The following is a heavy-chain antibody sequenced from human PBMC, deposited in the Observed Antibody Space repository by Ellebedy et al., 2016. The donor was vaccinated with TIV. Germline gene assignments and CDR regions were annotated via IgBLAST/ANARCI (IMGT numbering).Heavy chain of an antibody. CDR1: GGTFSSYA. V-gene: IGHV1-69*13. Sequence: SVKVSCXASGGTFSSYAISWVRQAPGQGLEWMGGIIPIFGTANYAQKFQGRVTITADESTSTAYMELSSLRSEDTAVYYCARGGQDSGWYGPMSVVDGSYYYYGMDVWGQGTTVTVSS. J-gene: IGHJ6*02. D-gene: IGHD6-19*01. CDR2: IIPIFGTA. CDR3: ARGGQDSGWYGPMSVVDGSYYYYGMDV.